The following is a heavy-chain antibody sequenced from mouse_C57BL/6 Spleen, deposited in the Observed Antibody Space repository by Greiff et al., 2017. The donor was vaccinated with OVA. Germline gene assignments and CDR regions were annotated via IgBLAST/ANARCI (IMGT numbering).Heavy chain of an antibody. Sequence: QVQLKESGAELVRPGTSVKVSCKASGYAFTNYLIEWVKQRPGQGLEWIGVINPGSGGTNYNEKFKGKATLTADKSSSTAYMQLSSLTSEDSAVYFWAKQGFITTVVDYWGQGTTLTVSS. CDR2: INPGSGGT. CDR3: AKQGFITTVVDY. V-gene: IGHV1-54*01. D-gene: IGHD1-1*01. CDR1: GYAFTNYL. J-gene: IGHJ2*01.